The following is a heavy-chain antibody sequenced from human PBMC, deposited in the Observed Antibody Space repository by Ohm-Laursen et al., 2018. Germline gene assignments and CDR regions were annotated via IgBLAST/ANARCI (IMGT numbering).Heavy chain of an antibody. CDR1: GYTFTDYY. CDR3: ATGPIVVVKRFDY. Sequence: VKVSCKVSGYTFTDYYMHWVQQAPGKGLEWMGLVDPEDGETIYAEKFQGRVTITADTSTDTAYMELSSLRSEDTAVYYCATGPIVVVKRFDYWGQGTLVTVSS. CDR2: VDPEDGET. V-gene: IGHV1-69-2*01. D-gene: IGHD2-21*01. J-gene: IGHJ4*02.